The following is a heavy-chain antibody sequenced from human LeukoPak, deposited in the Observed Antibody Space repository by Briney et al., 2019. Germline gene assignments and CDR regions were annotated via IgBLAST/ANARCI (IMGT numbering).Heavy chain of an antibody. CDR2: ISAYNGNT. D-gene: IGHD2-8*01. CDR1: GYTFTSYG. V-gene: IGHV1-18*01. Sequence: GASVKVSCKASGYTFTSYGISWVRQAPGQGLEWMGWISAYNGNTNYAQKLQGRVTMTRDMSTSTVYMELSSLRSEDTAVYYCARDMGMVHPWGQGTLVTVSS. CDR3: ARDMGMVHP. J-gene: IGHJ4*02.